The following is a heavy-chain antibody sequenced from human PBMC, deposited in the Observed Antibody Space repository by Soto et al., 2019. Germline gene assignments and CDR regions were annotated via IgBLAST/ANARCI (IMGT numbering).Heavy chain of an antibody. CDR3: ARVNIVATTAYYYYYGMDV. CDR2: IKQDGSEK. J-gene: IGHJ6*02. V-gene: IGHV3-7*01. D-gene: IGHD5-12*01. CDR1: GFTFSSYW. Sequence: QPGGSLRLSCAASGFTFSSYWMSWVRQAPGKGLEWVANIKQDGSEKYYVDSVKGRFTISRDNAKNSLYLQMNSLRAEDTAVYYCARVNIVATTAYYYYYGMDVWGQGTTVTVSS.